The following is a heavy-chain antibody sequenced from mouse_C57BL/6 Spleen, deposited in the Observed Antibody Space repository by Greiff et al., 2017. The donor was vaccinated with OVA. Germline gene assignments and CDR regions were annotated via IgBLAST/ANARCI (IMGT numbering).Heavy chain of an antibody. CDR1: GYTFTDYN. D-gene: IGHD2-5*01. CDR3: ARSCHYSNYPAWFAY. CDR2: INPNNGGT. J-gene: IGHJ3*01. Sequence: VQLKESGPELVKPGASVKMSCKASGYTFTDYNMHWVKQSHGKSLEWIGYINPNNGGTSYNQKFKGKATLTVNKSSSTAYMELRSLTSEDSAVYYCARSCHYSNYPAWFAYWGQGTLVTVSA. V-gene: IGHV1-22*01.